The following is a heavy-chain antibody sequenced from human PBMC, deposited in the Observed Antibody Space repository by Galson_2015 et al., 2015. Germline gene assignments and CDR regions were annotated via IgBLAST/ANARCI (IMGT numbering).Heavy chain of an antibody. CDR1: GGSIRSSHW. V-gene: IGHV4-4*02. J-gene: IGHJ4*02. CDR3: ASLGYGSGSYWFDY. Sequence: LSLTCAVSGGSIRSSHWWNWVRPPPGKGLEWIGEIYHSGSTNYNPSLKSRVTISVDKSKNQFSLKLSTVTAADTAVYYCASLGYGSGSYWFDYWGQGTLVTVSS. CDR2: IYHSGST. D-gene: IGHD3-10*01.